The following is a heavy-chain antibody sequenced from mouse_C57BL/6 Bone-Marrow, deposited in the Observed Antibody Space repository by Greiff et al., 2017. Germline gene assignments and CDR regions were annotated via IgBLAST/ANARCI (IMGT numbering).Heavy chain of an antibody. CDR1: GFSLTSYA. Sequence: VQVVESGPGLVAPSQSLSITCTVSGFSLTSYAISWVRQPPGKGLEWLGVIWTGGGTNYNSALKSRLGISKDNSKRQVFLKMNSLQTDDTARYYCARNRGYYDWVWFAYWGQGPLVTVSA. CDR3: ARNRGYYDWVWFAY. D-gene: IGHD2-3*01. J-gene: IGHJ3*01. V-gene: IGHV2-9-1*01. CDR2: IWTGGGT.